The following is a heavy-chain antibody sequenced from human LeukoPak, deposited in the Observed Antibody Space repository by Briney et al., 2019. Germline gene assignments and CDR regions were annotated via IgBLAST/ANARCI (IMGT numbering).Heavy chain of an antibody. J-gene: IGHJ6*02. CDR1: GFTLTYYA. V-gene: IGHV3-30*15. CDR2: TSYDGNKK. D-gene: IGHD5-12*01. Sequence: PGGSLRLSCAASGFTLTYYAMHWVRQAPGKGLEWVAVTSYDGNKKYYADSVKGRFTISRDSSKNTLYLQMSSLRAEDTAVYYCARAHDIVATDYYYYGMDVWGQGTTVTVSS. CDR3: ARAHDIVATDYYYYGMDV.